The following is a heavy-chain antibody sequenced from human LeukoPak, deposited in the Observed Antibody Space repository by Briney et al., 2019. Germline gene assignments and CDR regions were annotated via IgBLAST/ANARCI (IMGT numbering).Heavy chain of an antibody. J-gene: IGHJ3*02. V-gene: IGHV3-30*18. CDR1: GFTFSNYG. D-gene: IGHD3-22*01. Sequence: GGSLRLSCAASGFTFSNYGMHWVRQAPGKGLEWVAVISYDGSNKYYADSVKGRFTISRDNSKNTLYLQMNSLRAEDTAVYYCAKDLNDSSGYGLDDAFDIWGQGTMVTVSS. CDR3: AKDLNDSSGYGLDDAFDI. CDR2: ISYDGSNK.